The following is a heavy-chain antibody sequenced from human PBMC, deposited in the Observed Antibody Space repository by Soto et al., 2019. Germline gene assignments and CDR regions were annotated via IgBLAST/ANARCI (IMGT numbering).Heavy chain of an antibody. CDR2: IYYSGST. Sequence: SETLSLACTVSGGSISSYYWSWIRQPPGKGLEWIGYIYYSGSTNYNPSLKSRVTISVDTSKNQFSLKLSSVTAADTAVYYCARRDPYIAAAVSRKTYYYYGMDVWGQGTTVTVSS. D-gene: IGHD6-13*01. CDR3: ARRDPYIAAAVSRKTYYYYGMDV. J-gene: IGHJ6*02. CDR1: GGSISSYY. V-gene: IGHV4-59*01.